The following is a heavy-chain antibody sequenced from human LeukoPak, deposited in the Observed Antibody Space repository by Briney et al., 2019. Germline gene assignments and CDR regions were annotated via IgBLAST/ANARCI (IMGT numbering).Heavy chain of an antibody. D-gene: IGHD3-22*01. J-gene: IGHJ4*02. CDR3: ARTPGYYDSSGYLDY. V-gene: IGHV3-30*14. CDR1: GFTFSSYA. Sequence: GGSLRLSCAASGFTFSSYAMHWVRQAPGKGLEWVAVISYDGSNKYYADSVKGRFTISRDNSKNTLYLQMGSLRAEDMAVYYCARTPGYYDSSGYLDYWGQGTLVTVSS. CDR2: ISYDGSNK.